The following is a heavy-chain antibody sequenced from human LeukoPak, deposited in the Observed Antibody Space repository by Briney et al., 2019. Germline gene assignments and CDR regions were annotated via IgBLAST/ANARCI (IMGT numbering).Heavy chain of an antibody. V-gene: IGHV3-23*01. Sequence: GSLRLSCAASGLTFSSYAMSWVRQAPGKGLEWVSAISGSGGSTYYADSVKGRFTISSDNSKNTLYLQMNSLRAEDTAVYYCAKDPERGYSGYGYGGYDYWGQGTLVTVSS. J-gene: IGHJ4*02. CDR1: GLTFSSYA. D-gene: IGHD5-12*01. CDR3: AKDPERGYSGYGYGGYDY. CDR2: ISGSGGST.